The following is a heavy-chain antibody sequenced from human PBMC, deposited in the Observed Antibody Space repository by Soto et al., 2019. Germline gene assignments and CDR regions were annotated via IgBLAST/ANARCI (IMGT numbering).Heavy chain of an antibody. D-gene: IGHD3-10*01. CDR2: INPNSGGT. J-gene: IGHJ6*02. CDR1: GYTFTGYY. CDR3: ARERDYYGSRYGMDV. V-gene: IGHV1-2*04. Sequence: QVQLVQSGAEVKKPGASVKVSCKASGYTFTGYYMHWVRQAPGQGREWMGWINPNSGGTNYAQKFQVWVTMTRDTSISTAYMELSTLRSDDTGVYYCARERDYYGSRYGMDVWGQGTTVTVSS.